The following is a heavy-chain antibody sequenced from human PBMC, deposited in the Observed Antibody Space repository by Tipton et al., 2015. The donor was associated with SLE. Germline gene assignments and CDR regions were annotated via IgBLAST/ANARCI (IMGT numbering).Heavy chain of an antibody. Sequence: SLRLSCAASGFTFSSYSMNWVRQAPGKGLEWVSYISSSSSTIYYADSVKGRFTISRDNSKNTLYLQMNSLRAEDTAVYYCARDSRSWPRGAFDIWGQGTMVTVSS. D-gene: IGHD6-13*01. J-gene: IGHJ3*02. V-gene: IGHV3-48*01. CDR2: ISSSSSTI. CDR3: ARDSRSWPRGAFDI. CDR1: GFTFSSYS.